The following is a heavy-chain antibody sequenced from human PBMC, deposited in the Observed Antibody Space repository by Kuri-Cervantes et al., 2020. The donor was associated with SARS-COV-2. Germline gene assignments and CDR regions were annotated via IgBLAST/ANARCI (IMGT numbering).Heavy chain of an antibody. J-gene: IGHJ5*02. V-gene: IGHV3-49*03. Sequence: GGSLRLSCTAAGFTFGDYAMSWFRQAPGKGLEWVGFIRSKAYGGTTEYAASGKGIFTISRDDSNSVAYLQMNSLKTEDTAVYYCARVAKSGWNANNWFDPWGQGTLVTVSS. CDR2: IRSKAYGGTT. D-gene: IGHD1-1*01. CDR3: ARVAKSGWNANNWFDP. CDR1: GFTFGDYA.